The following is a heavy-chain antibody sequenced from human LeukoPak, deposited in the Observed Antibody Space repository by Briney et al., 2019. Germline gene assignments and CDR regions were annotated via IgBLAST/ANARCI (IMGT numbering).Heavy chain of an antibody. J-gene: IGHJ3*02. CDR2: MSSSSSYI. CDR1: GFTFSSYS. CDR3: ARRAAAGRDDAFDM. Sequence: GGSLRLSCAASGFTFSSYSMNWVRQTPGKGLEWVSYMSSSSSYIYYADSVKGRFTISRDNAKNSLHLKMSSLRAEDTAVYYCARRAAAGRDDAFDMWGQGTMVTVSS. V-gene: IGHV3-21*01. D-gene: IGHD6-13*01.